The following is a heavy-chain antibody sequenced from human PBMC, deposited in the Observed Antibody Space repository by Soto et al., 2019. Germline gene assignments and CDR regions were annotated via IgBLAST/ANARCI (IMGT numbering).Heavy chain of an antibody. Sequence: QGQLVQSGAEVKKPGASVKVSCKASGYTFTRYGISWVRQAPGQGLAWMGWISGYNGDTNYAQKFQGRVTMTVDTSTTTAVMELTSLTSDDRAVYYCAKNGQPPYYYYGMDVWGQGTTVTVSS. J-gene: IGHJ6*02. CDR3: AKNGQPPYYYYGMDV. CDR2: ISGYNGDT. CDR1: GYTFTRYG. D-gene: IGHD2-8*01. V-gene: IGHV1-18*01.